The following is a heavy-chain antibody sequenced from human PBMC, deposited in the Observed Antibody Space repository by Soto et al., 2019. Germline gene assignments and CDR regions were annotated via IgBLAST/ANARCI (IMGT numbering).Heavy chain of an antibody. J-gene: IGHJ4*02. CDR3: ARESEDLTSNFDY. CDR1: GLSFTSYS. V-gene: IGHV3-21*06. Sequence: GGSMRLSCAASGLSFTSYSMNWVLKAPGKGLEWGSSISSTTNYIYSGDSMKGRFTISRDNAKNSLYLEMNSLRAEDTAVYYCARESEDLTSNFDYWGQGTLVTVSS. CDR2: ISSTTNYI.